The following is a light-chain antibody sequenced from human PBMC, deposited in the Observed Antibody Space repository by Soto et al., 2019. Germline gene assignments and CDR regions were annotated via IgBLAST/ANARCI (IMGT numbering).Light chain of an antibody. V-gene: IGKV1-39*01. J-gene: IGKJ5*01. CDR3: QQTYSTPIT. CDR2: AAS. Sequence: DIQMTQSPSTLSGSVGDRVTITCRASQTISDYLNWYQQKPGIAPKLLIYAASSLQSGVPSRFSGSGSGTGFTLTITSLQPEDFATYYCQQTYSTPITFGQGTRLEIK. CDR1: QTISDY.